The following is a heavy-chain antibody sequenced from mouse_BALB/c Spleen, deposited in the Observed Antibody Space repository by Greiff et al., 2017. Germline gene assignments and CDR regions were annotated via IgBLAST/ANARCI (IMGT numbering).Heavy chain of an antibody. J-gene: IGHJ2*01. V-gene: IGHV5-6-4*01. CDR2: ISSGGSYT. CDR3: TRGQIGY. D-gene: IGHD3-1*01. CDR1: GFTFSSYT. Sequence: EVMLVESGGGLVKPGGSLKLSCAASGFTFSSYTMSWVRQTPEKRLEWVATISSGGSYTYYPDSVKGRFTISRDNAKNTLYLQMSSLKSEDTAMYYCTRGQIGYWGQGTTLTVSS.